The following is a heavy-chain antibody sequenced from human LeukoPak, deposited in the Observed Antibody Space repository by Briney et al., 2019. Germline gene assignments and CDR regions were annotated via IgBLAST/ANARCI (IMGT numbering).Heavy chain of an antibody. D-gene: IGHD2-8*01. J-gene: IGHJ5*02. Sequence: GGSLRLSCAVSGFTFNTHAMSWVRQAPGKGLEWVSTISGGGDIIYYADSVKGRFTISRDNSKNTLNLQMNSLRAEDTAIYYCAKYAITSRSWFDPWGQGTLVTVSS. CDR3: AKYAITSRSWFDP. V-gene: IGHV3-23*01. CDR1: GFTFNTHA. CDR2: ISGGGDII.